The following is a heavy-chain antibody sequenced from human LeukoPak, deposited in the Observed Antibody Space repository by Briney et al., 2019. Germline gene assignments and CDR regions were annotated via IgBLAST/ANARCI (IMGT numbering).Heavy chain of an antibody. CDR1: GFTFSNYG. D-gene: IGHD3-9*01. Sequence: GGALRLSCAASGFTFSNYGMHWVRQAPGKGLEWVAFLWYDGSIKYYVDSVKGRFTISRDNSRNTLFLQMNSLRVEDTAVYYCAKDGPSYNILTGFRRTSAYYFDCWGQGTLVTVSS. CDR2: LWYDGSIK. CDR3: AKDGPSYNILTGFRRTSAYYFDC. J-gene: IGHJ4*02. V-gene: IGHV3-30*02.